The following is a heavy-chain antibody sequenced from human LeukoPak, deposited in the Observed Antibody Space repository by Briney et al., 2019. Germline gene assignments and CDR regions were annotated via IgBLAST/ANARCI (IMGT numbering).Heavy chain of an antibody. CDR2: IYYSGST. Sequence: PSETLSLTCTVSGGSISSYYWSWIRQPPGKGLEWIGYIYYSGSTNYNPSLKSRVTISVDTSKNQFSLKLSSVTAADTAVYYCARRVRDYGSGSYYKSLWRYYYGMDVWGQGTTVTVSS. J-gene: IGHJ6*02. CDR3: ARRVRDYGSGSYYKSLWRYYYGMDV. V-gene: IGHV4-59*08. CDR1: GGSISSYY. D-gene: IGHD3-10*01.